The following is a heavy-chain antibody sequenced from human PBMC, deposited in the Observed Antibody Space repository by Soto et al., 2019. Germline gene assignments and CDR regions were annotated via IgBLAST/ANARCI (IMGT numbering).Heavy chain of an antibody. CDR3: ANIDNARLDFRGY. D-gene: IGHD1-1*01. Sequence: GGSLRLSCAASGFTFSSYAMSWVRQAPGKGLEWVSAIVGSGDSTYYADSVRGRFTISRDNSKNTLYLQMNSLRAEDTAVYYCANIDNARLDFRGYWGQGTLVTVSS. J-gene: IGHJ4*02. CDR2: IVGSGDST. CDR1: GFTFSSYA. V-gene: IGHV3-23*01.